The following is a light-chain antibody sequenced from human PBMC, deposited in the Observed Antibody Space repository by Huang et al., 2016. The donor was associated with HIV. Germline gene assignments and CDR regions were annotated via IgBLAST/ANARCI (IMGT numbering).Light chain of an antibody. CDR2: DAS. Sequence: EIVLTQSPATLSLSPGERATLSCRASQTVSSSLAWYRQKPGQAPRLLIYDASNRATGIPARFSGTESGTDFTLPISSLETEDFAVYYCQQRINWPPGYTFGRGTKLEIK. CDR3: QQRINWPPGYT. CDR1: QTVSSS. V-gene: IGKV3-11*01. J-gene: IGKJ2*01.